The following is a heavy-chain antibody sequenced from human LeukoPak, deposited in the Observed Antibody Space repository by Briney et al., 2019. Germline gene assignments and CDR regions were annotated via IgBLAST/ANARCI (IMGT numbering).Heavy chain of an antibody. V-gene: IGHV4-59*01. Sequence: SETLSLTCTVSGGSIRSYYWSWIRQPPGKGLEWIGYIYYSGSTNYNPSLKSRVTISVDTSKNQFSLKLSSVTAADTAVYYCARVGSLAYCSGGSCYSDPNWFDPWGQGTLVTVSS. CDR3: ARVGSLAYCSGGSCYSDPNWFDP. D-gene: IGHD2-15*01. CDR1: GGSIRSYY. J-gene: IGHJ5*02. CDR2: IYYSGST.